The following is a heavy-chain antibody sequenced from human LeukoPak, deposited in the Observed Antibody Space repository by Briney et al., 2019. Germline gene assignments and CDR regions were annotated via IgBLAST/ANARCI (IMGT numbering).Heavy chain of an antibody. V-gene: IGHV3-7*01. CDR3: ARDPTSFGPTVTTDY. Sequence: GGSLRLSCAASGFTFSSYWMSWVHQAPGKGLEWVANIKQDGSEKYYVDSVKGRFTISRDNAKNSLYLQMNSLRAEDTAVYYCARDPTSFGPTVTTDYWGQGTLVTVSS. D-gene: IGHD4-17*01. CDR1: GFTFSSYW. J-gene: IGHJ4*02. CDR2: IKQDGSEK.